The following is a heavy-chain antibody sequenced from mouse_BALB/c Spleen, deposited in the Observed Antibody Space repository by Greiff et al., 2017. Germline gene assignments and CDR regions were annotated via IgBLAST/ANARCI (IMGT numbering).Heavy chain of an antibody. V-gene: IGHV5-6-2*01. CDR1: GFTFSSYY. CDR3: ARRGTSGYDGYYAMDY. CDR2: INSNGGST. D-gene: IGHD2-14*01. Sequence: EVNVVESGGGLVKLGGSLKLSCAASGFTFSSYYMSWVRQTPEKRLELVAAINSNGGSTYYPDTVKGRFTISRDNAKNTLYLQMSSLKSEDTALYYCARRGTSGYDGYYAMDYWGQGTSVTVSS. J-gene: IGHJ4*01.